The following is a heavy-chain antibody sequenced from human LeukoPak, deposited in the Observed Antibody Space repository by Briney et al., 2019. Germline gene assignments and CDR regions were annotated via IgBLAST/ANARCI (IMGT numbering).Heavy chain of an antibody. CDR1: GFTFSSYG. D-gene: IGHD7-27*01. CDR3: AREITTNGGRYFDC. CDR2: IWYDGSNK. J-gene: IGHJ4*02. Sequence: GGSLRLSCAASGFTFSSYGMHWVRQAPGKGLEWVAVIWYDGSNKYYADSVKGRFTISRDNSKNTLYLQMSSLRAEDTAVYYCAREITTNGGRYFDCWGQGTLVTVSS. V-gene: IGHV3-33*01.